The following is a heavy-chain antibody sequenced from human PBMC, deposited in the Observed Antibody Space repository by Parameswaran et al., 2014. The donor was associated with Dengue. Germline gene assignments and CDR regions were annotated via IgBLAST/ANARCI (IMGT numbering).Heavy chain of an antibody. J-gene: IGHJ4*02. CDR3: ARRPPLEPFDY. V-gene: IGHV4-59*08. D-gene: IGHD5-24*01. Sequence: PGKGLEWIGYIYYSGSTNYNPSLKSRVTISVDTSKNQFSLKLSSVTAADTAVYYCARRPPLEPFDYWGQGTLVTVSS. CDR2: IYYSGST.